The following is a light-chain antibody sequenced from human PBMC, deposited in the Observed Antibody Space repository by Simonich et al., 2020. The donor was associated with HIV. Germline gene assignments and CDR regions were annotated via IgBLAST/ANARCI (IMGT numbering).Light chain of an antibody. CDR1: QSVVYRSNSKNY. J-gene: IGKJ3*01. CDR3: QQYYSTPFT. V-gene: IGKV4-1*01. CDR2: WAS. Sequence: DIVMTQSPDSLAVSLGERATINCKSSQSVVYRSNSKNYLAWYQQKQGQPPKLLIYWASTRESGVPDRFSGSGSGTDFTLTISSLQAEDVAVYYCQQYYSTPFTFGPGTKVDFK.